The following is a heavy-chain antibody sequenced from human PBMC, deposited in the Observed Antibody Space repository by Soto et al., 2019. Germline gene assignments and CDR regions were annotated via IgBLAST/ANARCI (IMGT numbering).Heavy chain of an antibody. Sequence: LALTCVVYGGSFSGYYWSWIRQSPGKGLEWIGGINHRGSTNYNPSLESRVTISVDTSKNQFSLKLPSVTAADTAMYYCARDGFCTSTTCRVGNWFDPWGQGTLVTVSS. CDR2: INHRGST. J-gene: IGHJ5*02. V-gene: IGHV4-34*01. D-gene: IGHD2-2*01. CDR3: ARDGFCTSTTCRVGNWFDP. CDR1: GGSFSGYY.